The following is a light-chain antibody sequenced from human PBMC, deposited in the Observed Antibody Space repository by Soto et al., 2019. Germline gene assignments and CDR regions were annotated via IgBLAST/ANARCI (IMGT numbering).Light chain of an antibody. CDR1: QSVSSY. V-gene: IGKV3-11*01. J-gene: IGKJ3*01. CDR2: DAS. Sequence: IVFTPSPATLSLSPGERATHPCRASQSVSSYLAWYQQKPGQAPRLLIYDASNRATGIPARFSGSGSGTDFTLTISSLEPEDFAVYYCQQRSNWPPTFGPGTKVDIK. CDR3: QQRSNWPPT.